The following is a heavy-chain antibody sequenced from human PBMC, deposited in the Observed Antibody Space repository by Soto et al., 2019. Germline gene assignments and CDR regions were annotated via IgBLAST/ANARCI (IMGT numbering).Heavy chain of an antibody. Sequence: QVRLQQSGPGLVKPSETVSLSCDVSSVSITSSNWWTWVRQPPGKGLEWLGKISHSGTVNYNATLRSRVTISVDKPKNQLSLKLMSVTAVDTAVYYCARDYDGFDYWGPGILVTVSS. V-gene: IGHV4-4*02. CDR1: SVSITSSNW. J-gene: IGHJ4*02. CDR3: ARDYDGFDY. CDR2: ISHSGTV. D-gene: IGHD3-16*01.